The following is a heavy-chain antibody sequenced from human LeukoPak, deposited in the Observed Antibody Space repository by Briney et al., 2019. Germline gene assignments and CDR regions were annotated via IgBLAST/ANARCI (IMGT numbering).Heavy chain of an antibody. CDR3: ARDRHIVVVTALDY. CDR1: GFTFSSYA. D-gene: IGHD2-21*02. J-gene: IGHJ4*02. Sequence: GRSLRLSCAASGFTFSSYAMHWFRQAPGKGLEWVAVISYDGSNKYYADSVKGRFTISRDNSKNTLYLQMNSLRAEDTAVYYCARDRHIVVVTALDYWGQGTLVTVSS. CDR2: ISYDGSNK. V-gene: IGHV3-30*04.